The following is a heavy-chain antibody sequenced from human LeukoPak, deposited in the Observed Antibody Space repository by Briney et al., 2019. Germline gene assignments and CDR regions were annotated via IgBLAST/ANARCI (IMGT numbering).Heavy chain of an antibody. V-gene: IGHV3-48*01. Sequence: GGSLRLSCSTSGFPFGSYSMIWVRQAPGKGLEWVSYISSSSSTIYYADSVEGRFTISRDNAKNSLYLQMNSLRAEDTAVYYCAREEVTMVRGVIKEDYYYYGMDVWGQGTTVTVSS. CDR2: ISSSSSTI. D-gene: IGHD3-10*01. CDR3: AREEVTMVRGVIKEDYYYYGMDV. J-gene: IGHJ6*02. CDR1: GFPFGSYS.